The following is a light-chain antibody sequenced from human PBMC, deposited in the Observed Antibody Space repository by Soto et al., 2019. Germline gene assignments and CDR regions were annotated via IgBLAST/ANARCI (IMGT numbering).Light chain of an antibody. CDR3: QQYNNWPIT. CDR2: GAS. CDR1: QSVSSN. Sequence: EIVMTQSPSTLSVSPWERSTLSFRASQSVSSNLAWYQQKPGQAPRLLIYGASTRATGIPARFSGSGSGTEFTLTISSLQSEDFAVYYCQQYNNWPITFGQGTRLEIK. J-gene: IGKJ5*01. V-gene: IGKV3-15*01.